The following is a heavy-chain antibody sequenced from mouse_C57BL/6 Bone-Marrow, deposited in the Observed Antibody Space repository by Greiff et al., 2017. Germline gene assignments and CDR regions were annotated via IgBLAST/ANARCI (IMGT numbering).Heavy chain of an antibody. Sequence: QVQLQQSGAELVKPGASVKISCKASGYAFSSYWMNWVKQRPGKGLEWIGQIYPGDGDTNYNGKFKGKATLTADKSSSTAYMQLSSLTSEDSAVYFCASNYYDGSPWYFEVWGTGTTVTVSS. CDR3: ASNYYDGSPWYFEV. D-gene: IGHD1-1*01. J-gene: IGHJ1*03. CDR2: IYPGDGDT. CDR1: GYAFSSYW. V-gene: IGHV1-80*01.